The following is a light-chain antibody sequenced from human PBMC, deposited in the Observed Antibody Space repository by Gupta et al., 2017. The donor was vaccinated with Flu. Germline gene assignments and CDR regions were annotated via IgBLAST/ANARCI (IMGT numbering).Light chain of an antibody. V-gene: IGKV1-33*01. CDR3: QQYDNLPRALT. CDR1: QDISNY. J-gene: IGKJ4*01. Sequence: DIQMTQSPSSLSASVGDRVTITCQASQDISNYLNWYQQKPGKAPKLLIYDASNLETGVPSRFSGSGSGTDFTFTISSLQPEDIATYYGQQYDNLPRALTFGGGTKVEIK. CDR2: DAS.